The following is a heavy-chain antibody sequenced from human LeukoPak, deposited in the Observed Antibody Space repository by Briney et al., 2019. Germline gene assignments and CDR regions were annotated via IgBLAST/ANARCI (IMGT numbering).Heavy chain of an antibody. J-gene: IGHJ3*02. CDR1: GGSISSYY. D-gene: IGHD6-13*01. CDR2: IYSSGST. V-gene: IGHV4-4*07. Sequence: PSETLSLTCIVSGGSISSYYWSCIRQPAGKGLEWIGRIYSSGSTNYNPSLKSRVTMSVDTSKNQFSLKLSSVTAADTAIYYCARYSSSWTDAFDIWGQGTMVTVSS. CDR3: ARYSSSWTDAFDI.